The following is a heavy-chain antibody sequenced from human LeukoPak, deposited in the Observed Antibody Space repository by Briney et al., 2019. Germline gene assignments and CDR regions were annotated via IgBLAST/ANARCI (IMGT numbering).Heavy chain of an antibody. J-gene: IGHJ4*02. D-gene: IGHD1-26*01. V-gene: IGHV3-23*01. CDR1: GFTLSNYA. Sequence: GGSLRLSCAASGFTLSNYAMTWVRQSPGKGLEWVSTISGSGGDTYYADSVKGRFTMSRDNSKNTLDLQMSSLRAEDTAIYYCAKDNSGNFLSPFDYWGQGTLVAVSS. CDR3: AKDNSGNFLSPFDY. CDR2: ISGSGGDT.